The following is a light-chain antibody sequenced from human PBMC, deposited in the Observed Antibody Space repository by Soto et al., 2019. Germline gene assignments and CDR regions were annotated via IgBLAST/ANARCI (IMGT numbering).Light chain of an antibody. CDR1: QSVSSSY. CDR2: GAS. CDR3: QQYGSSSWT. V-gene: IGKV3-20*01. J-gene: IGKJ1*01. Sequence: EIVLTQSPGTLSLSPGERATLSCRASQSVSSSYLAWYQQKPGQAPRLLIYGASSRATGIPDRFSGSGSGTHFTLTISKLDPEDVAVYYCQQYGSSSWTFGQGTKVNIK.